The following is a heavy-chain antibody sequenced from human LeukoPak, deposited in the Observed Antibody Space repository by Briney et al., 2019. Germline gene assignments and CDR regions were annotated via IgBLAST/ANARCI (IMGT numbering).Heavy chain of an antibody. Sequence: HSGGSLRLSCAASGFTFSTYAMSWVRQAPGKGLEWVSATSGSGSSTYYADSVKGRFAISRDNSKNTLYLQMNSLRAEDTAVYYCAKAQNRGYSYGYPYFDSWGQGTLVTVSS. CDR2: TSGSGSST. CDR1: GFTFSTYA. D-gene: IGHD5-18*01. CDR3: AKAQNRGYSYGYPYFDS. V-gene: IGHV3-23*01. J-gene: IGHJ4*02.